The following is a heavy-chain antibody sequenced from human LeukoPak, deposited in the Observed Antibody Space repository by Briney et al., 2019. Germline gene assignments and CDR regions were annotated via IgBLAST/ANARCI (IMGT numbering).Heavy chain of an antibody. CDR3: ASPVYGDYVYMDV. CDR2: ISSSSSYI. CDR1: GFTFSSYS. V-gene: IGHV3-21*01. J-gene: IGHJ6*03. D-gene: IGHD4-17*01. Sequence: GRSLRLSCAASGFTFSSYSMNWVRQAPGKGLEWVSSISSSSSYIYYADSVKGRFTISRDNAKNSLYLQMNSLRAEDTAVYYCASPVYGDYVYMDVWGKGTTVTVSS.